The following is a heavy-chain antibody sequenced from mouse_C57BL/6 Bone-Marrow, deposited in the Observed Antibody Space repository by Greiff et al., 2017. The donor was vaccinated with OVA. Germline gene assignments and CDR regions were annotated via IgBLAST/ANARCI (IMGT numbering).Heavy chain of an antibody. J-gene: IGHJ3*01. CDR2: ISDGGSYT. D-gene: IGHD3-2*02. CDR3: AGLQTAQATPAWFAY. Sequence: EVKLVESGGGLVKPGGSLKLSCAASGFTFSSYAMSWVRQTPEKRLEWVATISDGGSYTYYPDNVKGRFTISRDNAKNNLYLQMSQLKSEDTAMYSCAGLQTAQATPAWFAYWGQGTLVTVSA. V-gene: IGHV5-4*03. CDR1: GFTFSSYA.